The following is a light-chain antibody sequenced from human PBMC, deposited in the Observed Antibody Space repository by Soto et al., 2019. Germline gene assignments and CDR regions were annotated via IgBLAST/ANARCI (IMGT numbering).Light chain of an antibody. CDR3: QQYVSSPQT. Sequence: ENVLTQSPGTLSLSPGERATLSCRASQTVYNGYLAWYQQRPGQAPRLLIYGASSRATGIPDRFSGSESGTDFTLTISSLVPEDFAVYYCQQYVSSPQTFGQGTKVVIK. CDR1: QTVYNGY. J-gene: IGKJ1*01. CDR2: GAS. V-gene: IGKV3-20*01.